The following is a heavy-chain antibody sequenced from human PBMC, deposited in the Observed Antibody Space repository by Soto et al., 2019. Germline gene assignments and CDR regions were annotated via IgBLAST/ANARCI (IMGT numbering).Heavy chain of an antibody. J-gene: IGHJ3*02. V-gene: IGHV4-39*01. CDR2: IYYSGST. D-gene: IGHD3-22*01. CDR3: ARHYYYDSSGSDAFDI. CDR1: GGSISSSSYY. Sequence: SETLSLTCTVSGGSISSSSYYWGWIRQPPGKGLEWIGSIYYSGSTYYNPSLKSRVTISVDTSKNQFSLKLSSVTAADTAVYYCARHYYYDSSGSDAFDIWGKGTMVTVSS.